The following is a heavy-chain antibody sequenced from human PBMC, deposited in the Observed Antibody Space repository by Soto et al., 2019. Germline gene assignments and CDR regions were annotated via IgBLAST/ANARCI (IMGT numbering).Heavy chain of an antibody. V-gene: IGHV2-70*01. CDR2: IDWDDDK. J-gene: IGHJ6*02. Sequence: SGPTLVNPTQPLTLTCTFSGFSLSTSGMCVSWIRQPPGKALEWLALIDWDDDKYYSTSLKTRLTISKDTSKNQAVLTMTNMDPVDTATYYCARSTSCDTGCYYYGMDVWGQGTTVTVSS. D-gene: IGHD2-2*02. CDR1: GFSLSTSGMC. CDR3: ARSTSCDTGCYYYGMDV.